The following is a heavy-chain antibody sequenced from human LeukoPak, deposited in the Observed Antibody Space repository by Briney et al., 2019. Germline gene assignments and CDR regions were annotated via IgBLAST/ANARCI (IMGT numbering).Heavy chain of an antibody. CDR3: ARRWNYGRNYYIDV. D-gene: IGHD1-7*01. Sequence: SETLSLTCAVYGGSFSNYYWSWIRQSPGKGLEWIGKINDSGTINYNPSLMSRVTISVDKSKNQFSLKLSSVTAADTAVYYCARRWNYGRNYYIDVWGKGATVSVSS. CDR2: INDSGTI. V-gene: IGHV4-34*01. CDR1: GGSFSNYY. J-gene: IGHJ6*03.